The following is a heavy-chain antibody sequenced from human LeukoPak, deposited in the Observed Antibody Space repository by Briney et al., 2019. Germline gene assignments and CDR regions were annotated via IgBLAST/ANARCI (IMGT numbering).Heavy chain of an antibody. CDR1: GGSISSGSYY. J-gene: IGHJ6*03. Sequence: PSQTLSLTCTVSGGSISSGSYYWSWIRQPAGKGLEWIGRIYTSGSTNYNPSLKSRVTISVDTSKNQFSLKLSSVTAADTAVYYCARGIVGATNYYYMDVWGKGTTVTISS. D-gene: IGHD1-26*01. CDR3: ARGIVGATNYYYMDV. CDR2: IYTSGST. V-gene: IGHV4-61*02.